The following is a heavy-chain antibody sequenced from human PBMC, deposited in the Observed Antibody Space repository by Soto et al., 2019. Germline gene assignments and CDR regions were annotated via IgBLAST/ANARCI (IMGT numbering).Heavy chain of an antibody. V-gene: IGHV4-30-4*01. Sequence: QVQLQESGPGLVKPSQTLSLTCTVSGGSISSGDYYWSWIRQPPGKGLEWIGYIYYSGSTYYNPSLKSRVTISVDTSKNPFSLKLSSVTAADTAVYYCARDSEYYDSSGYSYYFDYWGQGTLVTVSS. CDR2: IYYSGST. CDR3: ARDSEYYDSSGYSYYFDY. J-gene: IGHJ4*02. CDR1: GGSISSGDYY. D-gene: IGHD3-22*01.